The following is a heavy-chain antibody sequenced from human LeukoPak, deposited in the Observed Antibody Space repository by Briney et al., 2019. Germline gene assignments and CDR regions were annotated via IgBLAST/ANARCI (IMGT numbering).Heavy chain of an antibody. D-gene: IGHD3-10*01. CDR2: INWNGGST. J-gene: IGHJ4*02. Sequence: AGGSLRLSCAASAFTFDDYGMSWVRQAPGKGLEWVSGINWNGGSTGYADSVKGRFTISRDNAKNSLYLQMNSLRAEDTAVYYCARGGVRVRGAPKVNDYWGQGTLVTVSS. CDR1: AFTFDDYG. CDR3: ARGGVRVRGAPKVNDY. V-gene: IGHV3-20*04.